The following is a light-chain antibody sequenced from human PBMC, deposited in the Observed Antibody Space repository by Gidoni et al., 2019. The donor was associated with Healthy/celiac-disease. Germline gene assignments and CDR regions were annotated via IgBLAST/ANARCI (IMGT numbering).Light chain of an antibody. CDR3: QVWDSSSDPHVV. Sequence: SYVLTQPPSVSVAPGTTARLTCGGNNIGSKSVHWYQQKPGQAPVLVVYDDSARPSGSPARFSGSNSGNTATLTISRVEAGDEADYYCQVWDSSSDPHVVFGGGTKLTVL. J-gene: IGLJ2*01. CDR2: DDS. CDR1: NIGSKS. V-gene: IGLV3-21*03.